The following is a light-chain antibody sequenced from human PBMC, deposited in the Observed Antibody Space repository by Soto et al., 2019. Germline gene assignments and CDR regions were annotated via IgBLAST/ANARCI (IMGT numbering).Light chain of an antibody. Sequence: EIVMTQSPATLSVSPGETATLSCRASQYVSNKVAWYQPKPGQAPRLLIYGASSRATGIPDRFSGSGSGTDVTLTISRLQSEDFAVYYCQQYKNWLTWTFGQGSKVDIK. CDR1: QYVSNK. CDR3: QQYKNWLTWT. V-gene: IGKV3D-15*01. J-gene: IGKJ1*01. CDR2: GAS.